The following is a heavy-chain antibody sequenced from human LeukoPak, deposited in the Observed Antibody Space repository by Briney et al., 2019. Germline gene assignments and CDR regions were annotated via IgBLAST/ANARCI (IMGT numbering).Heavy chain of an antibody. Sequence: GGSLRLSCAASGFTVSSNYMSWVRQAPGKGLEWVSVIYRGGSTYYADSVKGRFTISRDNSKNTLYLQMNSLRTEDTAVYYCARVVAAAGNGYYYYYYMDVWGKGTTVTVSS. CDR3: ARVVAAAGNGYYYYYYMDV. CDR2: IYRGGST. CDR1: GFTVSSNY. D-gene: IGHD6-13*01. J-gene: IGHJ6*03. V-gene: IGHV3-53*01.